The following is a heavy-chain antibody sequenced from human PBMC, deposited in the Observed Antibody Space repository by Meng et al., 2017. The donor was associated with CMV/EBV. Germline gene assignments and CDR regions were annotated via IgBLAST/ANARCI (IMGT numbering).Heavy chain of an antibody. J-gene: IGHJ3*01. CDR1: GFTFTTYW. D-gene: IGHD2-2*01. CDR2: IKEDGNEK. V-gene: IGHV3-7*01. Sequence: LSLTCAASGFTFTTYWMTWVRQAPGKGLEWVANIKEDGNEKNYVDSVRGRFSISRDNAKSSLHLQMNNLRAEDTAVYYCTRDPSPVIVVESGAMYYDALDFWGQGTMVTVSS. CDR3: TRDPSPVIVVESGAMYYDALDF.